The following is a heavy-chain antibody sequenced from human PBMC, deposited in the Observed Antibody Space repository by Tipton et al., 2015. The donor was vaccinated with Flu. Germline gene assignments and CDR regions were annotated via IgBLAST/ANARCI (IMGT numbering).Heavy chain of an antibody. V-gene: IGHV4-59*01. J-gene: IGHJ2*01. D-gene: IGHD3-3*01. Sequence: GLVKPSETLSLTCTVSDDSITYYYWSWIRQPPGKGLEWIGYIYYRGGTKYNPSLQSRLTISVDSSKNQLSLKLTSVTAADTAVYYCAREVTIFGVDRTYWYFDLWGRGTLVTVSS. CDR1: DDSITYYY. CDR3: AREVTIFGVDRTYWYFDL. CDR2: IYYRGGT.